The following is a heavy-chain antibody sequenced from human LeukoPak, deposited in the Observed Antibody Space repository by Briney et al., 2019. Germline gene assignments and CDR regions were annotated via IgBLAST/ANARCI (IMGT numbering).Heavy chain of an antibody. CDR1: GFTFSSYA. J-gene: IGHJ4*02. CDR2: ISSNGGST. V-gene: IGHV3-64*01. D-gene: IGHD6-19*01. CDR3: ARGRSAAYSSGWYS. Sequence: PGGSLRLSCAASGFTFSSYAMHWVRQAPGKGLEYVSAISSNGGSTYYANSVKGRFTISRDKSKNTLYLQMGSLRAEDMAVYYCARGRSAAYSSGWYSWGQGTLVTVSS.